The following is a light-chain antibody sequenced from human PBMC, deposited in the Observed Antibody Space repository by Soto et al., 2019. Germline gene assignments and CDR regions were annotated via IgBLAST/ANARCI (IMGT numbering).Light chain of an antibody. CDR1: QTISSW. CDR3: QHYNSYSEA. Sequence: DIQMTQSPSTLSGSVGDRVTITCRASQTISSWLGWYQQKPGKAPKLLIYKASTLNSGVPSRFSGSGSGTEFTLTISSLQPDDFATYYCQHYNSYSEACGQGTKVELK. V-gene: IGKV1-5*03. CDR2: KAS. J-gene: IGKJ1*01.